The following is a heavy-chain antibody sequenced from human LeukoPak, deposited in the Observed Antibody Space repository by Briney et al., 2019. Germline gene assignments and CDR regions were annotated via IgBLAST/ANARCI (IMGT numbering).Heavy chain of an antibody. CDR2: INHSGST. J-gene: IGHJ4*02. CDR3: ARGRSGSYRRKLDY. D-gene: IGHD3-10*01. V-gene: IGHV4-34*01. Sequence: SETLSLTCAVCGGSFSGYYWSWIRQPPGKGLEWIGEINHSGSTNYNPSLKSRVTISVDTSKNQFSLKLSSVTAADTAVYYCARGRSGSYRRKLDYWGQGTLVTVSS. CDR1: GGSFSGYY.